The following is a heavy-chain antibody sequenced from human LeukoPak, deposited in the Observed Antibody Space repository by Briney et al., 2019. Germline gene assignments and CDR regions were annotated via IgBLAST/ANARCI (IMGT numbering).Heavy chain of an antibody. CDR1: GFTFSSYS. J-gene: IGHJ4*02. CDR2: ISSSSSTI. Sequence: GGALRLSCAAAGFTFSSYSMNWGGQAPGKGLEGVSYISSSSSTIYYADSVKGRFAISRDNAKHSLYLQMNSLRPKATAVYYCARSSHPPPQFPHFDYWGQGTLATVSS. CDR3: ARSSHPPPQFPHFDY. V-gene: IGHV3-48*04. D-gene: IGHD6-19*01.